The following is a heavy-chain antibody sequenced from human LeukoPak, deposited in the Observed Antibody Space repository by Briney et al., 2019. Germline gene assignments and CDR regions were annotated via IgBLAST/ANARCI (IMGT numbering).Heavy chain of an antibody. J-gene: IGHJ4*02. CDR2: IKSKTDGGTT. D-gene: IGHD3-22*01. V-gene: IGHV3-15*01. CDR3: TTDPSYPLVVMVE. CDR1: GFTFSNAW. Sequence: KPGGSLRLSCAASGFTFSNAWMSWVRRAPGKGLEWVGRIKSKTDGGTTDYAAPVKGRSTISRDDSKNTLYLQMNSLKTEDTAVYYCTTDPSYPLVVMVEWGQGTLVTVSS.